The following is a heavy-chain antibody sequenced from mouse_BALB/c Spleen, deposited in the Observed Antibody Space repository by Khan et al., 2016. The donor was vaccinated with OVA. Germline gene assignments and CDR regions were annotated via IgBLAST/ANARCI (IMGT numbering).Heavy chain of an antibody. V-gene: IGHV1-4*01. CDR2: INPSSGYT. Sequence: VQLQQSGAELVKPGASVKMSCKASGYTFTSYTMHWVKQRPGQGLEWIGYINPSSGYTKYHQMFKDKATLTADKYTSTAYMQLISMTSEDTAVYYCARKSTRASYWGQGTTLTVSS. CDR1: GYTFTSYT. D-gene: IGHD3-1*01. J-gene: IGHJ2*01. CDR3: ARKSTRASY.